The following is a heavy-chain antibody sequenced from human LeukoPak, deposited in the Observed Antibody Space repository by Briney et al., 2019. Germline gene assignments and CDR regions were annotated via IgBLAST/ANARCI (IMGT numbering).Heavy chain of an antibody. V-gene: IGHV1-46*01. CDR3: ARAAGGGHYYDSSAPSDAFDI. CDR2: INPSGGST. CDR1: GYTFTSYY. Sequence: ASVKVSCKASGYTFTSYYMHWVRQAPGQGLEWMGIINPSGGSTSYAQKFQGRVTMTRDMSTTTGYMELSSLRSEDTAVYFCARAAGGGHYYDSSAPSDAFDIWGQGTMVTVSS. J-gene: IGHJ3*02. D-gene: IGHD3-22*01.